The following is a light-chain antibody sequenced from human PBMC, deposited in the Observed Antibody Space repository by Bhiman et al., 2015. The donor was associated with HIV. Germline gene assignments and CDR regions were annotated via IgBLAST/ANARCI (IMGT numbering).Light chain of an antibody. J-gene: IGLJ1*01. CDR2: END. CDR1: SSNIGNNY. V-gene: IGLV1-51*02. Sequence: QSVLTQPPSVSAAPGQKVTLSCSGTSSNIGNNYVSWYQQVPGAAPKVLIYENDKRPSGIPDRFSGSKSGNTASLTVSGLQAEDEADYYCCSYAGSYVFGTGTKVTVL. CDR3: CSYAGSYV.